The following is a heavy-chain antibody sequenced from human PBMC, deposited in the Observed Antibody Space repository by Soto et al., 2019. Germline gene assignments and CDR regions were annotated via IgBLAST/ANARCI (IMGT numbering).Heavy chain of an antibody. CDR1: GYTFTSYD. Sequence: QVQLVQSGAEVKKPGASVKLSCKASGYTFTSYDISWVRQASGQGLEWVAWMNPKSGSTDYAHKFQGRVTMTRNTSISTAYMELSGLTYEDTAMYYCARAQGYYYYHGMGVWGQGTTVTVSS. CDR2: MNPKSGST. J-gene: IGHJ6*02. V-gene: IGHV1-8*01. CDR3: ARAQGYYYYHGMGV.